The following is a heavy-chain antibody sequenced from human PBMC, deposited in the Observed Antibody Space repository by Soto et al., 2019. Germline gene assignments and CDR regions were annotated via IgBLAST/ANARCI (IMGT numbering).Heavy chain of an antibody. CDR1: GVSISMYY. Sequence: PTATLSINCTRYGVSISMYYWSWILQPPGKGLEWIGYIYYSGSTNCNTSLKSLVTISVDTSKNQFSLKLSSVTAAGTAVYYCARDAGRQRVREISYYYYGMDAWGQGTTVPFSS. CDR2: IYYSGST. CDR3: ARDAGRQRVREISYYYYGMDA. V-gene: IGHV4-59*01. D-gene: IGHD6-13*01. J-gene: IGHJ6*02.